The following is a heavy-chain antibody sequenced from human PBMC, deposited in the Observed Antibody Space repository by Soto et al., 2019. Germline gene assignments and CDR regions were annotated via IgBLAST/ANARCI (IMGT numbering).Heavy chain of an antibody. J-gene: IGHJ4*02. CDR1: GFTFSGFA. CDR2: ITTTGDTS. CDR3: AKVPEYRDGSSFYYFDS. D-gene: IGHD5-12*01. V-gene: IGHV3-23*01. Sequence: GGSLRLSCAASGFTFSGFAMNWVRQTPEKRLEWVSIITTTGDTSYYADSVKGRFTISRDNSKNVLYLQMNNVRVDDTAIYYCAKVPEYRDGSSFYYFDSWGEGAQVTVSS.